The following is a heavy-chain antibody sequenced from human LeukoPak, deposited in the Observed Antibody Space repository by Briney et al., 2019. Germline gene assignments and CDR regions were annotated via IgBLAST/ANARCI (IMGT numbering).Heavy chain of an antibody. CDR2: IYSGGST. D-gene: IGHD3-10*01. CDR3: AREVVRGVIDY. V-gene: IGHV3-53*01. CDR1: GFTVSSNY. Sequence: GGSLRLSCAASGFTVSSNYMNWVRQAPGKGLEWISVIYSGGSTSCYDSVKGRFTTSRDNSKNTLYFQLNSLRAADTAAYYCAREVVRGVIDYWGQRTLWTVSS. J-gene: IGHJ4*02.